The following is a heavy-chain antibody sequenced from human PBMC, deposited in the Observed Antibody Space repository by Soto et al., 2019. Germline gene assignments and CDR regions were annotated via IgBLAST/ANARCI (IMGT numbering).Heavy chain of an antibody. J-gene: IGHJ6*02. Sequence: SVNVSCKASGGTFSRYAISWVRQAPGQGLEWMGGIIPIFGTANSAQKFQGRVTITADESTSTAYMELSSLSSEDTAVYYCARETEHTAMGNYGMDVWRQGTTVTVAS. D-gene: IGHD5-18*01. V-gene: IGHV1-69*13. CDR2: IIPIFGTA. CDR3: ARETEHTAMGNYGMDV. CDR1: GGTFSRYA.